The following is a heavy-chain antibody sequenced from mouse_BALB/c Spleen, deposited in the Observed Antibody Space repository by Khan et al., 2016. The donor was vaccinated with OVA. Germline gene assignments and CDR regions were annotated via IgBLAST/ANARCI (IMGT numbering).Heavy chain of an antibody. J-gene: IGHJ3*01. V-gene: IGHV3-6*02. D-gene: IGHD3-1*01. CDR3: ARGGSSGPAWFAY. CDR1: GYSITSGYF. Sequence: EVKLLESGPGLVKPSQSLSLTYSVTGYSITSGYFWNWIRQFPGNKLEWMGYIRYDGSSNYNPSLKNRISITRDTSKNQFFLKLNSVTPEDTATYYCARGGSSGPAWFAYWGQGTLVTVSA. CDR2: IRYDGSS.